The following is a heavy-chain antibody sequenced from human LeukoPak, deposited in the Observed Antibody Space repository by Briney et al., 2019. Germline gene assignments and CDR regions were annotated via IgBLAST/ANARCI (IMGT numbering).Heavy chain of an antibody. D-gene: IGHD3-10*01. J-gene: IGHJ6*02. CDR2: IYYSGST. V-gene: IGHV4-59*01. CDR3: ARATYYYGSGSQYGMDV. CDR1: GSSISSYY. Sequence: SETLSLTCTVSGSSISSYYWSWIRQPPGKGLEWIGYIYYSGSTNYNPSLKSRVTISVDTSKNQFSLKLSSVTAADTAVYYCARATYYYGSGSQYGMDVWGQGTTVTVSS.